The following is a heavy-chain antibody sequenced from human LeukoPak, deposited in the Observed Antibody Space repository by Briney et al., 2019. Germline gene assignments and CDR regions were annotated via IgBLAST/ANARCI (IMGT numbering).Heavy chain of an antibody. CDR2: ISYSGRT. V-gene: IGHV4-39*07. J-gene: IGHJ6*03. D-gene: IGHD3-16*01. CDR1: GGSISSSSYY. Sequence: PSETLSLTCTVSGGSISSSSYYWGWIRQPPGKGLEWIGTISYSGRTYYNPSLKSRVTISVDTSKNQFSLKLSSVTAAATAVYYCTGGSIAYYYMDVGGKGTRVTIPS. CDR3: TGGSIAYYYMDV.